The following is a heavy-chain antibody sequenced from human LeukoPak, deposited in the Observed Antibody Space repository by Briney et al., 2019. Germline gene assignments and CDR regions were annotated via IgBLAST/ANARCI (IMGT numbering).Heavy chain of an antibody. Sequence: KPSETLSLTCGVYNGSFNGYYWTWIRQPPGKGLGWIGEIHRSGNTNYHPSLRSRVTISVDTSKNQFSLKLSSVTAADTAVYYCARYGYRGFDYWGQGTLVTVSS. CDR3: ARYGYRGFDY. V-gene: IGHV4-34*01. CDR2: IHRSGNT. D-gene: IGHD5-24*01. CDR1: NGSFNGYY. J-gene: IGHJ4*02.